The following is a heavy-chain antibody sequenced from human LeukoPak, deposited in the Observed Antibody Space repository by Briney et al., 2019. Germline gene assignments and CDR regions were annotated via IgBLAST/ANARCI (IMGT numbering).Heavy chain of an antibody. CDR3: AKIAVAGTRFDY. V-gene: IGHV4-39*01. CDR2: IYYSGST. Sequence: PSDTLSLTCTVSGGAISSSSYYWGWIRQPPGKGLEWIGSIYYSGSTYYNPSLKSRVTISVDTSKNQFSLKLSSVTAADTAVYYCAKIAVAGTRFDYWGQGTLVTVSS. CDR1: GGAISSSSYY. D-gene: IGHD6-19*01. J-gene: IGHJ4*02.